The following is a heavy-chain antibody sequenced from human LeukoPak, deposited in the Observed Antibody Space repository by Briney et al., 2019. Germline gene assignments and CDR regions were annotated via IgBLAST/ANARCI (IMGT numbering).Heavy chain of an antibody. CDR2: ISHDGSDK. D-gene: IGHD1-26*01. CDR3: ARDPYSGSYSDYYYYYMDV. CDR1: GFTFSSYG. Sequence: GGSLRLSCAASGFTFSSYGMHWVRQAPGKGLEWVGVISHDGSDKYYADSVKGRFTISRDNSKNTLYLQMNSLRAEDTAVYYCARDPYSGSYSDYYYYYMDVWGKGTTVTVSS. V-gene: IGHV3-30*03. J-gene: IGHJ6*03.